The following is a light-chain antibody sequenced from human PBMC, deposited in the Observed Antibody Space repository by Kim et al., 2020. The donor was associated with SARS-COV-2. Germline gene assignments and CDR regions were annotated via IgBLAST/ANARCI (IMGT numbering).Light chain of an antibody. J-gene: IGLJ3*02. CDR2: EDN. Sequence: GKTVTISCPGSSGRIASNYVQWYQQRPGSAPTTVIYEDNQRPSGVPDRFSGSIDSSSNSASLTISGLKTEDEADYYCQSYDSSNWVFGGGTQLTVL. V-gene: IGLV6-57*02. CDR3: QSYDSSNWV. CDR1: SGRIASNY.